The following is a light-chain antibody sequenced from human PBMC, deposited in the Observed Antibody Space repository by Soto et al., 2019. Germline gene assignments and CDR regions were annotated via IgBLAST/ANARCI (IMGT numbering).Light chain of an antibody. CDR2: GAS. CDR3: QQYGRT. Sequence: DIVLTQSPDTLSLSPGERATLSCRSSQSVNSNYLAWYQQKPGQAPRLLIFGASTRATGISDRFRGSGSGTDFILTINRLEPEDFAVYYCQQYGRTFGQGTKLEIK. J-gene: IGKJ2*01. V-gene: IGKV3-20*01. CDR1: QSVNSNY.